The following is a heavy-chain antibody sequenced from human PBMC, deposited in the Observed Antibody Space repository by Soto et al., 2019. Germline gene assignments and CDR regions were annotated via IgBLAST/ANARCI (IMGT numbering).Heavy chain of an antibody. J-gene: IGHJ4*02. CDR1: GFSLSTSGVG. D-gene: IGHD3-16*01. V-gene: IGHV2-5*01. Sequence: QITLKESGPTLVKPTQTLTLTGTFSGFSLSTSGVGVGWIRQPPGKALEWLALIYWNDDKRYSPSLNSRLTNAKHPSKSQMVLTISNMDPLDTSTYYCAQTPPLDLMIAFGGVTPPPNYSAYWDEGTLVTASS. CDR2: IYWNDDK. CDR3: AQTPPLDLMIAFGGVTPPPNYSAY.